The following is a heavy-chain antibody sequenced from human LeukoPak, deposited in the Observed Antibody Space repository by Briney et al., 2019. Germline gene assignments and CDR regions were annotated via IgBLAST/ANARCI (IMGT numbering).Heavy chain of an antibody. CDR1: GGYITTYY. Sequence: PSETLSLTCHVSGGYITTYYWSWIRQPPGKGLEWIVYAYYSGSNEYNPSLRSRVTMSADASRNQFSLTLSSVTAADTAIYYCATLNIESSSGWFFRSWGQGTLVSVSS. CDR3: ATLNIESSSGWFFRS. V-gene: IGHV4-59*01. CDR2: AYYSGSN. D-gene: IGHD6-19*01. J-gene: IGHJ5*02.